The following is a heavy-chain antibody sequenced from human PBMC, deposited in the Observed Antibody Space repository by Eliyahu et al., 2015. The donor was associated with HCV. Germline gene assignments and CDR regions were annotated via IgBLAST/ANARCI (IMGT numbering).Heavy chain of an antibody. CDR2: IXYDENNE. CDR1: GFTFSNPP. V-gene: IGHV3-30*04. Sequence: QVQLVESGGGVVQPGGXLRXSCAASGFTFSNPPMHWLRQAPGEGLEWVALIXYDENNEYYLDXVKGRFTISRDNLKNMVYLQMNSLRAEDTAIYYCARGYTGSCIDKWGQGTLVTVSS. D-gene: IGHD1-26*01. CDR3: ARGYTGSCIDK. J-gene: IGHJ4*02.